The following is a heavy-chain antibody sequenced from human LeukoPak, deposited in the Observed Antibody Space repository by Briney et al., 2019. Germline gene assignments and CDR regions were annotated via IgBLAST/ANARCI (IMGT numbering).Heavy chain of an antibody. J-gene: IGHJ5*02. CDR1: GGTFSSYA. CDR3: ARGGGTMVVTTPFDP. V-gene: IGHV1-69*05. Sequence: SVKVSCKASGGTFSSYAISWVRQAPGQGLEWMGRIIPIFGTSKYAQKFQGRVTITTDESTSTAYMELSSLRSEDTAVYYCARGGGTMVVTTPFDPWGQGTLVTVSS. D-gene: IGHD4/OR15-4a*01. CDR2: IIPIFGTS.